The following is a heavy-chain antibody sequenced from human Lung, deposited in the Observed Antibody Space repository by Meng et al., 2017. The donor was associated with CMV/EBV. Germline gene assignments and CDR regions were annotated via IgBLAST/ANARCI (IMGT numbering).Heavy chain of an antibody. J-gene: IGHJ6*02. V-gene: IGHV1-8*01. CDR1: GYTFTTYD. Sequence: ASXXVSXKASGYTFTTYDINWVRQATGQGLEWMGWMNPNSGNTGYAQKFQGRVTLTRVTSISTAYMELSSLTSDDTAVYYCARTRIEVEPDGRKIKYYNYGMDVWGQAXTAVFSS. CDR3: ARTRIEVEPDGRKIKYYNYGMDV. CDR2: MNPNSGNT. D-gene: IGHD2-2*01.